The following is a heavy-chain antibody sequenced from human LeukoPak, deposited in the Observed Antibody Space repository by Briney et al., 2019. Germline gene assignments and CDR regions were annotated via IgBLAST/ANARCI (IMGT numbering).Heavy chain of an antibody. Sequence: GESLKISCKGSGYPFTSYWIGWVRQMPGKGLEWMWIIYPGDSDTRYSPSFQGQVTISADKSISTAYLQWSSLKASDTAMYYCARRHIAAALGAFDIWGQGTMVTVSS. V-gene: IGHV5-51*01. CDR3: ARRHIAAALGAFDI. CDR2: IYPGDSDT. D-gene: IGHD6-13*01. CDR1: GYPFTSYW. J-gene: IGHJ3*02.